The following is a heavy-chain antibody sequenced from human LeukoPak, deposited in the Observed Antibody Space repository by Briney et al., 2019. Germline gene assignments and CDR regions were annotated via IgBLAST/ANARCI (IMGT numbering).Heavy chain of an antibody. Sequence: GGSLRLSCAASGLTVSTNYMSWVRQAPGKGLEWVSIIYSSGGTYYAESVKGRFTISSDNSKNTLYVQMTALRVEDTAVYYCARGGCTGGTCYVAYWGQGTLVTVSS. CDR2: IYSSGGT. V-gene: IGHV3-53*01. J-gene: IGHJ4*02. D-gene: IGHD2-15*01. CDR3: ARGGCTGGTCYVAY. CDR1: GLTVSTNY.